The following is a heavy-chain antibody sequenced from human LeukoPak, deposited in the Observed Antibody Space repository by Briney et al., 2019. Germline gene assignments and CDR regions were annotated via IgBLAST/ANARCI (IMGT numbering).Heavy chain of an antibody. Sequence: SQTLSLTCAISGDSVSSNSAAWNWIRQSPSRCLEWLGRTYYRSTWYNDYAVSVKCRITINPDTSKNQFSLQLNSVTPEDTAVYYCARDHRITGTGAFDIWGQGTMVTVSS. J-gene: IGHJ3*02. V-gene: IGHV6-1*01. D-gene: IGHD1-7*01. CDR1: GDSVSSNSAA. CDR3: ARDHRITGTGAFDI. CDR2: TYYRSTWYN.